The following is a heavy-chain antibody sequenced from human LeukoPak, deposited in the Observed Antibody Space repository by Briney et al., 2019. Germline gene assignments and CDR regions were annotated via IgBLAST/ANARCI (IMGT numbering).Heavy chain of an antibody. V-gene: IGHV4-4*09. CDR1: GGSISSYY. CDR2: IFSSGST. J-gene: IGHJ4*02. D-gene: IGHD4-23*01. Sequence: SETLSLTCTVSGGSISSYYWSWIRQPPGKGLEWIGYIFSSGSTTYNPSLKSRVNISVDTSKNQFSLKLSPVTAADTAVYYCARGGKATVVTMWGQGILVTVSS. CDR3: ARGGKATVVTM.